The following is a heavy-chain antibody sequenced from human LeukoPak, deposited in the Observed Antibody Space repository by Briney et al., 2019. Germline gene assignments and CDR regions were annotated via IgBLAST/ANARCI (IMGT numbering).Heavy chain of an antibody. CDR1: GFTFSHYW. D-gene: IGHD5-18*01. J-gene: IGHJ4*02. CDR2: IKQDGSEK. CDR3: ATHRGYSYGTVEDFDY. Sequence: PGGSLRLSCAASGFTFSHYWMSWVRQAPGKGLEWVANIKQDGSEKYYVDSVKGRFTISRDNAKNSLYLQMNSLRAEDTALYYCATHRGYSYGTVEDFDYWGQGTLVTVSS. V-gene: IGHV3-7*01.